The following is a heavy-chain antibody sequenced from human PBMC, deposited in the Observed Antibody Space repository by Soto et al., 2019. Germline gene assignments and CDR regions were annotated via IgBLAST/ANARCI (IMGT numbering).Heavy chain of an antibody. D-gene: IGHD2-21*01. CDR1: LFTFSKAW. V-gene: IGHV3-15*01. J-gene: IGHJ4*02. CDR3: TTDSRTHCAPFFDR. CDR2: IKSKTDEETI. Sequence: PVWPLRLSWSASLFTFSKAWRNWVLQTPFKLLEFFCRIKSKTDEETIIYAAPMEGRITISRDDTKNTLYLQMNSLKTEDTAVYYCTTDSRTHCAPFFDRWGQGTMVTVAS.